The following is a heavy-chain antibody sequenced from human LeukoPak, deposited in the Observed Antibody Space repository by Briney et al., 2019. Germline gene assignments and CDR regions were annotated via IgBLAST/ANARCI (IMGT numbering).Heavy chain of an antibody. CDR2: ISGSGGST. Sequence: GGSLRLSCAASGFTFSSYAMSWVRQAPGKGLEWVSAISGSGGSTYYADSVKGRFTISRDNSKNTLYLQMNSLRAEDTAVYYCAKFGGDSSGYYYPTFFDYWGQGTLVTVSS. D-gene: IGHD3-22*01. CDR1: GFTFSSYA. V-gene: IGHV3-23*01. CDR3: AKFGGDSSGYYYPTFFDY. J-gene: IGHJ4*02.